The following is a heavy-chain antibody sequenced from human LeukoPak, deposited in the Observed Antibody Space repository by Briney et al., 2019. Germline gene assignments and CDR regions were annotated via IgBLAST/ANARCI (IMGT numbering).Heavy chain of an antibody. CDR2: IDSDGSST. J-gene: IGHJ4*02. V-gene: IGHV3-74*01. CDR1: GFTFSSYW. CDR3: ARLQSSSSHTSFDY. D-gene: IGHD6-6*01. Sequence: PGGSLRLSCAASGFTFSSYWMHWVRQAPEKGLVWVSRIDSDGSSTNYADSVKGRFTISRDNSKNTLYLQMNSLRAEDTAVYYCARLQSSSSHTSFDYWGQGTLVTVSS.